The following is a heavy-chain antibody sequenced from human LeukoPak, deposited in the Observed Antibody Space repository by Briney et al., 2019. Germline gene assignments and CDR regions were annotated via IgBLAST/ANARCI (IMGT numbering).Heavy chain of an antibody. V-gene: IGHV1-2*02. D-gene: IGHD3-10*01. CDR2: INPNSGGT. Sequence: GASVKVSCKASGYTFTGYYMHWVRQAPGQGLEWMGWINPNSGGTNYAQKFQGRVTMTRDTSISTAYMELNRLRSDDTAVYYCARDLVGYYGSGSYPSDYWGQGTLVTVSS. J-gene: IGHJ4*02. CDR3: ARDLVGYYGSGSYPSDY. CDR1: GYTFTGYY.